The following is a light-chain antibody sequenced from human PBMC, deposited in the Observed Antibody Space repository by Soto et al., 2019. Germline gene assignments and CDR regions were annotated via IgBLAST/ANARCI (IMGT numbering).Light chain of an antibody. CDR1: QSISSW. CDR3: QQYNAYPWT. J-gene: IGKJ1*01. Sequence: QMTQSPSTVSACVGDRVTITCRASQSISSWLAWYQQKPGKAPKLLIYKASTLESGVPSNFSGSGSGTEFSLTISSLQPEDFATYYCQQYNAYPWTFGQLTMVDIK. V-gene: IGKV1-5*03. CDR2: KAS.